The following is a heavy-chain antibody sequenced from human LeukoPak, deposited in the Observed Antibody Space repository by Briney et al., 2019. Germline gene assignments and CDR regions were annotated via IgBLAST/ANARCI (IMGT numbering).Heavy chain of an antibody. D-gene: IGHD2-15*01. CDR3: ARGYCSGNTCSSLDY. J-gene: IGHJ4*02. V-gene: IGHV1-18*01. CDR1: GYTFTNYG. CDR2: INTYNGDT. Sequence: ASVKVSCKASGYTFTNYGISWVRQAPGQGLEWMGWINTYNGDTNYAQKLRGRVTMTTDTSTSTAYMELRSLRSDDTALYYCARGYCSGNTCSSLDYWGQGTLVTVSS.